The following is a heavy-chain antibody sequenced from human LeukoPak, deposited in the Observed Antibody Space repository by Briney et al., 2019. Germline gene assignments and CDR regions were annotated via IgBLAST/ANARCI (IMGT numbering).Heavy chain of an antibody. V-gene: IGHV4-4*07. CDR2: IYPGESIYASENT. Sequence: SETLSLTCSVSGVSISAYYWSWIRQPAGKGLEWIGRIYPGESIYASENTNYNPSLKSRVTMSVDTSKNQFSLKLSSVTAADTAVYYCARATFAGMDVWGQGTTVTVSS. CDR3: ARATFAGMDV. J-gene: IGHJ6*02. CDR1: GVSISAYY.